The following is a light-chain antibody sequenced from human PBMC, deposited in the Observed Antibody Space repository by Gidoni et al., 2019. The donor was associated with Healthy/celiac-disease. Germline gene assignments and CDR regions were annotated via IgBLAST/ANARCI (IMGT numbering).Light chain of an antibody. J-gene: IGKJ4*01. CDR3: QQRSNWPSLT. CDR1: QSVSSY. Sequence: EIVLTQSPATLSLSPGERATLSCRASQSVSSYLAWYQQKPGQAPRLLIYDASNRATGIPGSDFTLTISSLEPEDFAVYYCQQRSNWPSLTFGGGTKVEIK. CDR2: DAS. V-gene: IGKV3-11*01.